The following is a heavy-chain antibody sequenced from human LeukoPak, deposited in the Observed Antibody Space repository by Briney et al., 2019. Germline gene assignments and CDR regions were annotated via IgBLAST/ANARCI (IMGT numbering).Heavy chain of an antibody. CDR2: IYSGVST. D-gene: IGHD3-3*01. CDR1: GFSVSSNY. V-gene: IGHV3-53*01. CDR3: ARSPTYYDFWSGYFSDAFDI. J-gene: IGHJ3*02. Sequence: GGSLRLSCSASGFSVSSNYMSWVRQAPGKGLEWVSVIYSGVSTYYADSVKGRFTISRDNSKNTLYLQMNSLRAEDTAVYYCARSPTYYDFWSGYFSDAFDIWGQGTMVTVSS.